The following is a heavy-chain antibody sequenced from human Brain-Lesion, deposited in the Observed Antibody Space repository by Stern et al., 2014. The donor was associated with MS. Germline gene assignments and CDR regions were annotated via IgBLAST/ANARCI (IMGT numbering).Heavy chain of an antibody. Sequence: VQLVQSGPGLVKPSQTLSLSCTVSGGSISSGGYYWSWIRQPAGKGLEWIGRIFNSGSPSYNPSLKSRVPIPKDPSKNQFPLRLNPMTAADTAVYYCARGRVVPGFQYYATDVWGQGTTVIVSS. J-gene: IGHJ6*02. V-gene: IGHV4-61*02. CDR2: IFNSGSP. CDR3: ARGRVVPGFQYYATDV. CDR1: GGSISSGGYY. D-gene: IGHD2-2*01.